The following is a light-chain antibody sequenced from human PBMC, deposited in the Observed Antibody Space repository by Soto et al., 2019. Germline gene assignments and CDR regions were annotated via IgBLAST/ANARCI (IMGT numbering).Light chain of an antibody. CDR3: MQGTHWPPT. J-gene: IGKJ1*01. CDR1: RSLVYSDGNAY. Sequence: DVVMTQSPLSLPVTLGQPASISYRSSRSLVYSDGNAYLNWFHQRPGQSPRRLIYKASNRDSGVPDRFSGRGSGTDFTLHINRVEAEDVGVYYCMQGTHWPPTFGRGTRVEIE. V-gene: IGKV2-30*01. CDR2: KAS.